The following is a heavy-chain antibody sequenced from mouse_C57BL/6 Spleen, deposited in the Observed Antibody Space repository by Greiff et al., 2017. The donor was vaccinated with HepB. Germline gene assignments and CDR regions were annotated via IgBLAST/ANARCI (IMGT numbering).Heavy chain of an antibody. CDR2: IYPRSGNT. V-gene: IGHV1-81*01. Sequence: QVQLQQSGAELARPGASVKLSCKASGYTFTSYGISWVKQRTGQGLEWIGEIYPRSGNTYYNEKFKGKATLTADKSSSTAYMELRSLTSEDSAVYFGARGGGYYYGSSYVPAWFAYWSQGTLVTVSA. D-gene: IGHD1-1*01. CDR1: GYTFTSYG. CDR3: ARGGGYYYGSSYVPAWFAY. J-gene: IGHJ3*01.